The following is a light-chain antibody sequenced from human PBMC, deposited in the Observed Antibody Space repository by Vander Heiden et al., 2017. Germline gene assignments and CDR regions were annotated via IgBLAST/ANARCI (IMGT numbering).Light chain of an antibody. CDR2: GNN. Sequence: QSVLTQPHSVSGAPGQSVALSCTGSSSNIGAGYDVHWYQQLPGTAPKLLIYGNNNRPSGVPDRFSGSKSGTSASLAITGLQAEDEADYYCHSYDSSPYAFGTGTTVTVL. V-gene: IGLV1-40*01. CDR3: HSYDSSPYA. CDR1: SSNIGAGYD. J-gene: IGLJ1*01.